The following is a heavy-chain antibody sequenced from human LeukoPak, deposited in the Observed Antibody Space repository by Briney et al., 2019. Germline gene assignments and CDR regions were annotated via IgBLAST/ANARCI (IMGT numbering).Heavy chain of an antibody. CDR3: ARPLTAVTKTYYYGLDV. CDR2: INPNSGGT. Sequence: ASVKVSCKASGYTFTDYYMRWVRQAPGQGLEWMGWINPNSGGTHYAQKFQGRVTMTRDTSIGTGYMELSRLRSDDTAVYYCARPLTAVTKTYYYGLDVWGQGTAVTVSS. J-gene: IGHJ6*02. V-gene: IGHV1-2*02. D-gene: IGHD4-11*01. CDR1: GYTFTDYY.